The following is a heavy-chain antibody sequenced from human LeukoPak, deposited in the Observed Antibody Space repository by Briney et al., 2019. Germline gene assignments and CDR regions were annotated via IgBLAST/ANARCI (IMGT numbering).Heavy chain of an antibody. CDR3: AKESPVFDY. Sequence: GGSLRLSCAASGFTFTSYYMHWVRQAPGKGLVWVSRISGDGSNTIYADSVKGRFTISRDNAKNTVYLQMNSLRAEDTAVYYCAKESPVFDYWGQGTLVTVSS. V-gene: IGHV3-74*01. CDR2: ISGDGSNT. CDR1: GFTFTSYY. J-gene: IGHJ4*02.